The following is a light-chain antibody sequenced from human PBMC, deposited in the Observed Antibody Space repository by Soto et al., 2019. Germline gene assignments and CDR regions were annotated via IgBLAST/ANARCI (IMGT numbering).Light chain of an antibody. V-gene: IGKV1-39*01. CDR3: QESYSTFVT. CDR2: AAS. CDR1: QSISNY. Sequence: DIQMTQSPSSLSASIGDRVSITCRASQSISNYLNWYQQKPGKAPKLLIYAASSLQGGVPSRFSGSGSGTDFTLTISNLQPEDFASYYCQESYSTFVTFGQGTRLEIK. J-gene: IGKJ5*01.